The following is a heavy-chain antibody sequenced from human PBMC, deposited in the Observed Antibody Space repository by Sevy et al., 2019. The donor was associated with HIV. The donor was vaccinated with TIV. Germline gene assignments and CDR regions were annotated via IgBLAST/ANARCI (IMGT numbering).Heavy chain of an antibody. V-gene: IGHV1-18*01. Sequence: ASVKVSCKASGYTFTNYDITWVRQPPGQGLEWMGSISTYNGNTNYAQKFQGGITMTTDTSTSTAYMELRSLKSDDSALYYCARGWELDYWGQGTLVTVSS. CDR1: GYTFTNYD. D-gene: IGHD1-26*01. J-gene: IGHJ4*02. CDR3: ARGWELDY. CDR2: ISTYNGNT.